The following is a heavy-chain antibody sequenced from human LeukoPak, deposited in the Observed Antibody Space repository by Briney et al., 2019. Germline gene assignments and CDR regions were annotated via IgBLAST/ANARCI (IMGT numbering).Heavy chain of an antibody. CDR1: GYTFTYRY. V-gene: IGHV1-45*02. CDR3: ARSSRSYYYYYMDV. J-gene: IGHJ6*03. Sequence: SVKVSCKASGYTFTYRYLHWVRQAPGQALEWMGWITPFNGNTNYAQKFQGRATITADESTSTANMELSSLRSEDTAVYYCARSSRSYYYYYMDVWGKGTTVTISS. CDR2: ITPFNGNT.